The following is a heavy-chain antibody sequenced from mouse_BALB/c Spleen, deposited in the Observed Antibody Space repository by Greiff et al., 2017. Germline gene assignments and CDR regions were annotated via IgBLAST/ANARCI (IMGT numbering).Heavy chain of an antibody. Sequence: QVQLQQSGAELVRPGPSVKVSCKASGYAFTNYLIEWVKQRPGQGLEWIGVINPGSGGTNYNEKFKGKATLTADKSSSTAYMQLSSLTSDDSAVYYCARCTTGYYAMDYWGQGTSVTVSS. D-gene: IGHD2-14*01. V-gene: IGHV1-54*03. CDR3: ARCTTGYYAMDY. CDR2: INPGSGGT. J-gene: IGHJ4*01. CDR1: GYAFTNYL.